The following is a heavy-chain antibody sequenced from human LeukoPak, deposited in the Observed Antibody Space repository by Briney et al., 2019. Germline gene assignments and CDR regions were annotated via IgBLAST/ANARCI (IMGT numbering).Heavy chain of an antibody. D-gene: IGHD5-12*01. CDR2: ISYDGSNK. V-gene: IGHV3-30*04. Sequence: GGSLRLSCAASGFTFSSYAMHWVRQAPGKGLEWVAVISYDGSNKYYADSVKGRFTISRDNAKNSLYLQMNSLRAEDTAVYYCARVTRSISAFDIWGQGTMVTVSS. CDR1: GFTFSSYA. J-gene: IGHJ3*02. CDR3: ARVTRSISAFDI.